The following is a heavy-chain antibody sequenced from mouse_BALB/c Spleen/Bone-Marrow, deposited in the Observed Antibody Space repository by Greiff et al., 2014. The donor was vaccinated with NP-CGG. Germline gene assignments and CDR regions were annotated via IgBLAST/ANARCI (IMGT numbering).Heavy chain of an antibody. CDR1: GFSLTSYG. V-gene: IGHV2-9*02. D-gene: IGHD2-3*01. Sequence: QVQLKDPGPGLVAPSQSLSITCTVSGFSLTSYGVHWVRQPPGKGLEWLGVIWAGGSTNYNSALMSRLSISKDNSESQVFLKMNSLQTDDTAIYYCARDRGYYKDVGDYWGQGTTLTVSS. J-gene: IGHJ2*01. CDR3: ARDRGYYKDVGDY. CDR2: IWAGGST.